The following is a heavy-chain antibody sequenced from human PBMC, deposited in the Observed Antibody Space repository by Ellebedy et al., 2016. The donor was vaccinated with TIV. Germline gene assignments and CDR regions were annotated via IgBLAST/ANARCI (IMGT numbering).Heavy chain of an antibody. Sequence: GESLKISCAASGFTFDDYAMHWVRQAPGKGLEWVSGISWNSGSIGYADSVKGRFTISRDNAKNSLYLQMNSLRAEDTALYYCAKDYHPHYDILTGYLDYWGQGTLVTVSS. CDR3: AKDYHPHYDILTGYLDY. D-gene: IGHD3-9*01. CDR2: ISWNSGSI. CDR1: GFTFDDYA. J-gene: IGHJ4*02. V-gene: IGHV3-9*01.